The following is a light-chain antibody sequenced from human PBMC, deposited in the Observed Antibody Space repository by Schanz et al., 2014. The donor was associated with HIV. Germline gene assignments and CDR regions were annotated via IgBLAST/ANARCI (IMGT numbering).Light chain of an antibody. Sequence: QSVLTQPPSVAGAPGQGVTISCTGSRSNIGTGYDVHWFQHLPGTAPKLLIYYSSNRPSGVPDRFSGSKSGITASLTISGLQADDEGDYYCQSYDKSLSVVVFGGGTKVTVL. CDR2: YSS. CDR1: RSNIGTGYD. V-gene: IGLV1-40*01. J-gene: IGLJ2*01. CDR3: QSYDKSLSVVV.